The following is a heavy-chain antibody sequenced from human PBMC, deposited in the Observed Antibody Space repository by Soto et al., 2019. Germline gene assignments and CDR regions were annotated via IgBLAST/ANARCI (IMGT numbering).Heavy chain of an antibody. CDR1: GFTFSSYG. J-gene: IGHJ4*02. D-gene: IGHD1-7*01. CDR3: AKDTREDWNFVVYYFDF. CDR2: ISYDGSNK. Sequence: QVQLVESGGGVVQPGTSLRLSCAASGFTFSSYGMHWVRQAPGKGLEWVAVISYDGSNKYYADSVKGRFTISRDNSKNTLYLQMNSLSPEDTAMYFCAKDTREDWNFVVYYFDFWGQGTLVTVSS. V-gene: IGHV3-30*18.